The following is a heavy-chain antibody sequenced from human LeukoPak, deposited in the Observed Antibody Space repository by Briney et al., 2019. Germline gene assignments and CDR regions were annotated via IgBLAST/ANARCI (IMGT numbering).Heavy chain of an antibody. J-gene: IGHJ5*02. CDR2: IWYDGVNK. D-gene: IGHD3-10*01. CDR3: ARDVGSGITYNSFDP. CDR1: GFAFSRHG. V-gene: IGHV3-33*01. Sequence: PGGSLRLSCAASGFAFSRHGMHWVRQAPGKGLEWVASIWYDGVNKYYADFVKGRITISRDNSKNTFYLQMNSLRAEDTAVYYCARDVGSGITYNSFDPWGQGTLVTVSS.